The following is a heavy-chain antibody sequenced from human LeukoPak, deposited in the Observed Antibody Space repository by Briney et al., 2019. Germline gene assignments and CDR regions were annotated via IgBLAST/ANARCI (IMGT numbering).Heavy chain of an antibody. V-gene: IGHV3-21*01. D-gene: IGHD2-15*01. J-gene: IGHJ4*02. CDR1: GFTFSSYS. CDR3: ARTGGSSYFDY. CDR2: ISSSSSYI. Sequence: GGSLRLSCAASGFTFSSYSMNWVRQAPGRGLEWVSSISSSSSYIYYADSVKGRFTISRDNAKDSLYLQMNSLRAEDTAVYYCARTGGSSYFDYWGQGTLVTVSS.